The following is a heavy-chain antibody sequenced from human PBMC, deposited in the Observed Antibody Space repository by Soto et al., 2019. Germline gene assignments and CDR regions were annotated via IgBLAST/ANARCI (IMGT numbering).Heavy chain of an antibody. CDR1: GFTFSSYS. CDR3: ARDLINDYGDYVNY. V-gene: IGHV3-21*01. Sequence: PGGSLRLSCAASGFTFSSYSMNWVRQAPGKGLEWVSSISSSSSYIYYADSVKGRFTISRDNAKNSLYLQMNSLRAEDTAVYYCARDLINDYGDYVNYWGRGTLVTVSS. D-gene: IGHD4-17*01. J-gene: IGHJ4*02. CDR2: ISSSSSYI.